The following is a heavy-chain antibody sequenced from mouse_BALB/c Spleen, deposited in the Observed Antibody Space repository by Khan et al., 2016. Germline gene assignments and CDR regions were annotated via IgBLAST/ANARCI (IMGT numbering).Heavy chain of an antibody. D-gene: IGHD4-1*01. J-gene: IGHJ2*01. CDR3: TRFGTNWDFDY. Sequence: EVKLEESGGGLVQPGGSMKLSCAASGFTFSDAWMDCVRQSPEKGLEWVAEVRTKANNHATYYAESVNGRFTISRDDSRSSVYLQMNSLRPEDTGIYYCTRFGTNWDFDYWGQGTTLTVSS. V-gene: IGHV6-6*01. CDR2: VRTKANNHAT. CDR1: GFTFSDAW.